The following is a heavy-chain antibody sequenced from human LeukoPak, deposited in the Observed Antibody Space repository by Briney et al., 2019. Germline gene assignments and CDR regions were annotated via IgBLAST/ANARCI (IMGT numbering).Heavy chain of an antibody. CDR2: VYYSGST. CDR1: GGSISSYY. Sequence: SETLSLTCTVSGGSISSYYWSWIRQPPGKGLEWIGYVYYSGSTNYNPSLKSRVTISVDTSKNQFSLKLRSVTAADTAVYYCARTTEGYAGGPGYSYYYYMDVWGKGTTVTISS. V-gene: IGHV4-59*01. J-gene: IGHJ6*03. CDR3: ARTTEGYAGGPGYSYYYYMDV. D-gene: IGHD5-12*01.